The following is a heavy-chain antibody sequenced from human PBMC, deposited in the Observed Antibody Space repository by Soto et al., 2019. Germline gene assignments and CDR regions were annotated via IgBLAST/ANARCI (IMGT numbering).Heavy chain of an antibody. Sequence: QVQLVESGGGVVQPGRSLRLSCAASGFTFSSYAMHWVRQAPGKGLEWVAVISYDGSNKYYADSVKGRFTISRDNSKNTLYLQMNSLRAEDTAVYYCARDLFPDIGGYSSYSVHYWGQGTLVTVSS. D-gene: IGHD6-13*01. CDR2: ISYDGSNK. CDR3: ARDLFPDIGGYSSYSVHY. V-gene: IGHV3-30-3*01. CDR1: GFTFSSYA. J-gene: IGHJ4*02.